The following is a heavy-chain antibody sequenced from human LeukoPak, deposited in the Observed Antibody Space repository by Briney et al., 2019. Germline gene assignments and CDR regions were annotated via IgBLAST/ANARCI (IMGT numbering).Heavy chain of an antibody. J-gene: IGHJ4*02. CDR1: GGSISSSSYY. CDR3: ARDGPELYSGSSKTYYFDY. V-gene: IGHV4-39*07. Sequence: PSETLSLTCTVSGGSISSSSYYWGWIRQPPGKGLEWIGSIYYSGSTYYNPSLKSRVTISVDTSKNQFSLKLSSVTAADTAVYYCARDGPELYSGSSKTYYFDYWGQGTLVTVSS. D-gene: IGHD1-26*01. CDR2: IYYSGST.